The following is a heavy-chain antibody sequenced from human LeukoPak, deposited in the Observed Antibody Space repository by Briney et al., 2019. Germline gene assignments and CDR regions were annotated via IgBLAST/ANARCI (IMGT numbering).Heavy chain of an antibody. D-gene: IGHD1-14*01. Sequence: PGGSLRLSCTASGFRFDDYYMTWIRQVPGKGLEWVSFVSPGGGIIDYADSVKGRFIISRDNAKNSVDLQMNSLRAEDTAVYYCATTMITGPFNFWGQGTLVSVSS. CDR2: VSPGGGII. CDR1: GFRFDDYY. V-gene: IGHV3-11*01. J-gene: IGHJ4*02. CDR3: ATTMITGPFNF.